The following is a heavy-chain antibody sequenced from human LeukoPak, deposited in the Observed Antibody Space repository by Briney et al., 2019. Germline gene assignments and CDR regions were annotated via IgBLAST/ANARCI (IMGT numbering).Heavy chain of an antibody. CDR2: IKQDGSEQ. CDR3: VRGGYSFAY. J-gene: IGHJ1*01. D-gene: IGHD5-12*01. Sequence: GGSLRLSCAASGITFSTSWMSWVRQAPGKGLEWVAKIKQDGSEQYYLDSVKGRFTISRDNAKNSLYLEMNSLRADDTAVYFCVRGGYSFAYWGQGTLVTVSS. CDR1: GITFSTSW. V-gene: IGHV3-7*01.